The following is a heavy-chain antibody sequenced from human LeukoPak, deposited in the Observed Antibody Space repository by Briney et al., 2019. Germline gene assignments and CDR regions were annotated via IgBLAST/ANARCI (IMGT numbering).Heavy chain of an antibody. J-gene: IGHJ5*02. CDR3: ARVPYSSSWYSEFDP. CDR1: GGSFSGYY. V-gene: IGHV4-34*01. D-gene: IGHD6-13*01. Sequence: SETLSLTCAVYGGSFSGYYWSWIRQPPGKGLEWIGEINHSGSTNYNPSLKSRVTISVDTSKNQFSLKLSSVTAADTAVYYCARVPYSSSWYSEFDPWGQGTLVTVSS. CDR2: INHSGST.